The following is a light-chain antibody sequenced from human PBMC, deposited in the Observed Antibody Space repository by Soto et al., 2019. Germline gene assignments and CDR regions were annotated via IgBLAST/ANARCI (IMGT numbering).Light chain of an antibody. Sequence: DIQLTQSPSFLSASVGDRVTITCRASQGISSYLAWYQQKPGKAPKPLIYAASTLQSGVPSRFSGSGSGTEFTLTISSLQPEDFATYYCQQLNSYPPYTFGQGTKLEIK. CDR1: QGISSY. V-gene: IGKV1-9*01. CDR3: QQLNSYPPYT. CDR2: AAS. J-gene: IGKJ2*01.